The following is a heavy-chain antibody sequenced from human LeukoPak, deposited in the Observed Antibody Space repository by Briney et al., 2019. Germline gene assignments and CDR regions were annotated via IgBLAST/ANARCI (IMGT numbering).Heavy chain of an antibody. CDR1: GDTLTEIS. V-gene: IGHV1-24*01. J-gene: IGHJ4*02. D-gene: IGHD6-6*01. Sequence: GASVKVSCRFSGDTLTEISKHWVRQSPGKGLEWMGGLHPEDREVIYAQKFQGRVTMTEDSSTDTAYMDLRSLRSEDTAVYYCASAEQLVWGQGTLVTVSS. CDR3: ASAEQLV. CDR2: LHPEDREV.